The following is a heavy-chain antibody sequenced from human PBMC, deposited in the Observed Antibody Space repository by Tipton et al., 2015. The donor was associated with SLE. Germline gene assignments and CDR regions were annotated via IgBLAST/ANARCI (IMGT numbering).Heavy chain of an antibody. V-gene: IGHV3-21*01. Sequence: LSLTCAASGFTFSSYSMNWVRQAPGKGLEWVSSISSSSSYIYYADSVKGRFTISRDNAKNSLYLQMNSLRAEDTAVYYRARAGLLWGDYWGQGTLVTVSS. CDR1: GFTFSSYS. CDR3: ARAGLLWGDY. CDR2: ISSSSSYI. J-gene: IGHJ4*02. D-gene: IGHD3-10*01.